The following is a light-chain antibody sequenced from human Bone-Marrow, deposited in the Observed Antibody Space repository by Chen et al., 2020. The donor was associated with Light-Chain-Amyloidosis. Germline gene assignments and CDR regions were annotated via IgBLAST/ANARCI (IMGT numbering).Light chain of an antibody. CDR2: RDT. CDR3: QSADSSCTYEVI. Sequence: SYELTQPPSVSVSPGQTARITCSGDDLPTKYAYWYQQKPGQAPVLGIHRDTERPSGISERFSGSSSGATATLTMSRVQADDGADYHCQSADSSCTYEVIFGGGTKLTVL. J-gene: IGLJ2*01. CDR1: DLPTKY. V-gene: IGLV3-25*03.